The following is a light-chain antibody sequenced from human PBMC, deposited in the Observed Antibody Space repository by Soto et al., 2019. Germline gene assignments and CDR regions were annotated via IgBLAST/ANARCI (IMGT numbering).Light chain of an antibody. CDR3: LQSMQLTWT. J-gene: IGKJ1*01. V-gene: IGKV2D-29*01. CDR1: QSLMHSDGKTY. CDR2: EVS. Sequence: DIVMTQTPLSLSVTPGQPASISCKSSQSLMHSDGKTYFYWYLQKAGQPPHLLIYEVSNRFPGVPDRFSGSGSGTEFTLKISRVEPEDVGVYYCLQSMQLTWTFGQGTKVEIK.